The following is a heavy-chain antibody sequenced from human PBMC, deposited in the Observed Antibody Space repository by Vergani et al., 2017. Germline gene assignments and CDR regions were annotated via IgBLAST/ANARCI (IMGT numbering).Heavy chain of an antibody. V-gene: IGHV1-2*02. Sequence: QVQLVQSGAEVKKPGASVKVSCKASGYTFTDYFMHWVRQAAGQGLEWMGWINPNSGGTNYAQKFQGRVTMTRDTSISTAYMGLSNLRSDDTAVYYCARVGTSSNRDYFDYWGQGTLVTVSS. CDR3: ARVGTSSNRDYFDY. CDR1: GYTFTDYF. CDR2: INPNSGGT. J-gene: IGHJ4*02. D-gene: IGHD2-2*01.